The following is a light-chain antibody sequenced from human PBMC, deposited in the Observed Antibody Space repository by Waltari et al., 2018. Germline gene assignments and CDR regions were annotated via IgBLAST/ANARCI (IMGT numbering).Light chain of an antibody. Sequence: QSALTQPASVSGSPGQSITISCTGTSSDIGVSNHVSWYQQHPGKAPNLILYDVAYRPSGVSDRFSGSKSGNTASLTISGLQAEDEADYYCNSYTVSSAVIFGGGTRLTVL. CDR2: DVA. V-gene: IGLV2-14*03. CDR1: SSDIGVSNH. J-gene: IGLJ2*01. CDR3: NSYTVSSAVI.